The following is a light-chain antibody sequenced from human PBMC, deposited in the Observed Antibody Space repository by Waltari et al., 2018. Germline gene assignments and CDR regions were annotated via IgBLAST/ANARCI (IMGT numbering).Light chain of an antibody. CDR2: ATS. J-gene: IGKJ3*01. CDR3: QQYYSTLIT. Sequence: DIQMTHSPSSLSASVGYIVTITCRASQGISNSLAWYQQKPGKAPKLLLYATSRLESGVPSRFSGSGSGTDYTLTISSLQPEDFATYYCQQYYSTLITFGPGTKVDIK. CDR1: QGISNS. V-gene: IGKV1-NL1*01.